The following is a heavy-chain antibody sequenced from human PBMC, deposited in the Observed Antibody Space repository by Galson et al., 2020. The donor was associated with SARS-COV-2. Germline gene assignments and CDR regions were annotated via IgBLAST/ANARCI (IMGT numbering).Heavy chain of an antibody. Sequence: GGSLRLSCAASGFIFSDYYMTWVRQAPGKGLEWVSYISHRSVYTNYADSVRGRFSISRDNAKNSLYLQINSLRADDTAVYYCVASHSNFWYYVDYWGQGTLVTVSS. V-gene: IGHV3-11*03. CDR1: GFIFSDYY. J-gene: IGHJ4*02. D-gene: IGHD6-13*01. CDR2: ISHRSVYT. CDR3: VASHSNFWYYVDY.